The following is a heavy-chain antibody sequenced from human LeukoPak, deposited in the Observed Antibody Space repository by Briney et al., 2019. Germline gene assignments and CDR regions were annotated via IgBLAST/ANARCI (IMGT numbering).Heavy chain of an antibody. D-gene: IGHD4-17*01. Sequence: ASVKVSCKASGYTFTGYYIHWVRQAPGQGLEWIGWINPNTGGTNSAQRFQGRVSMTSDASISTVYMELNSLRSDDTAVYFCARGWKVTTVTTPFYFWGQGTLVTVSS. J-gene: IGHJ4*02. V-gene: IGHV1-2*02. CDR1: GYTFTGYY. CDR2: INPNTGGT. CDR3: ARGWKVTTVTTPFYF.